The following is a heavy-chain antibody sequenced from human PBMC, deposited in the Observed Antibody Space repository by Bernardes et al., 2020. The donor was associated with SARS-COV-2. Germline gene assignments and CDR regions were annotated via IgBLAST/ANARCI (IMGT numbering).Heavy chain of an antibody. CDR1: GGSLSSYY. CDR2: IYYSGST. CDR3: ARGDAYYDFWSGYSFGMDV. J-gene: IGHJ6*02. V-gene: IGHV4-59*01. Sequence: SETLSLTCTVSGGSLSSYYWSWIRQPPGKGLEWIGYIYYSGSTNYNPSLKSRVTISVDTSKNQFSLKLSSVTAADTAVYYCARGDAYYDFWSGYSFGMDVWGQGTTVTVSS. D-gene: IGHD3-3*01.